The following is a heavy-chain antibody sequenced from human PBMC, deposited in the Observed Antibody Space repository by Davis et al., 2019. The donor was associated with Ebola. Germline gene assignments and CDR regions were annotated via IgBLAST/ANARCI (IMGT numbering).Heavy chain of an antibody. Sequence: ASVKVSCKASGYTFTSYGISWVRQAPGQGLEWMGWISAYNGNTNYAQKLQGRVTMTTDTSTSTAYMELRSLRSDDTAVYYCARDGRYSGYDWGEKYDYWGQGTLVTVSS. J-gene: IGHJ4*02. CDR3: ARDGRYSGYDWGEKYDY. D-gene: IGHD5-12*01. V-gene: IGHV1-18*04. CDR1: GYTFTSYG. CDR2: ISAYNGNT.